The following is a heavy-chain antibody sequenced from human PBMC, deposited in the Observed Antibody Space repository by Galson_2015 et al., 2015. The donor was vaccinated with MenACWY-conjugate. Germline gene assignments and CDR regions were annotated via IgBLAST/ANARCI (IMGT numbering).Heavy chain of an antibody. CDR1: GFTFSTYS. Sequence: SLRLSCAASGFTFSTYSMNWARQAPGKGLEWVSYISSSSSTIYYADSVEGRFTISRDNAKNSLYLQMNTLRDEDTAVYYCARVPGYSYGYYDWWGQGTLVTVPS. CDR2: ISSSSSTI. D-gene: IGHD5-18*01. V-gene: IGHV3-48*02. CDR3: ARVPGYSYGYYDW. J-gene: IGHJ4*02.